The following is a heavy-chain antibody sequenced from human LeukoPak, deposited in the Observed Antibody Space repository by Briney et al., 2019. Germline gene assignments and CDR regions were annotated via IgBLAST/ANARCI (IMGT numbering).Heavy chain of an antibody. CDR1: GFTFSSYA. CDR2: ISYDGSTK. CDR3: ARGTYYYDSSGPPQDY. Sequence: GRSLRLSCAASGFTFSSYAIHWVRQAPGKGLEWVALISYDGSTKYSTDSVKGRFTISRDNSKNTLYLQMNSLRAEDTAVYYCARGTYYYDSSGPPQDYWGQGTLVTVSS. D-gene: IGHD3-22*01. V-gene: IGHV3-30*04. J-gene: IGHJ4*02.